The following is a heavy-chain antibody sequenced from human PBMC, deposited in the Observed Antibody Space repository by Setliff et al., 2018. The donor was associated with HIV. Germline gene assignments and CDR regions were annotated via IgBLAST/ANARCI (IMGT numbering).Heavy chain of an antibody. V-gene: IGHV1-2*02. D-gene: IGHD6-13*01. Sequence: ASVKVSCKASGYTFTDYYMHWVRQAPGQGLEWMGWINPNSGGTNYAQKFQGRVTMTRDTSLTTAYMELSRLRSDDTAVYYCARAPYSNIMYYFDCWGQGTLVTVSS. CDR2: INPNSGGT. CDR3: ARAPYSNIMYYFDC. CDR1: GYTFTDYY. J-gene: IGHJ4*02.